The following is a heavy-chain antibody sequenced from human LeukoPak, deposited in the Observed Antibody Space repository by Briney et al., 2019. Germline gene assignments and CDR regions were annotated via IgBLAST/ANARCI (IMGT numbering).Heavy chain of an antibody. D-gene: IGHD3-10*01. Sequence: SETLSLTCTVSGGSISSSSYYWGWIRQPPGKGLEWIGNIYYSGSTYYNPSLKSRVTISVETSKNQFSLKLKSVTAADTAVYYCARGGYYGSGNDFRFDPWGQGTLVTVSS. J-gene: IGHJ5*02. V-gene: IGHV4-39*07. CDR1: GGSISSSSYY. CDR2: IYYSGST. CDR3: ARGGYYGSGNDFRFDP.